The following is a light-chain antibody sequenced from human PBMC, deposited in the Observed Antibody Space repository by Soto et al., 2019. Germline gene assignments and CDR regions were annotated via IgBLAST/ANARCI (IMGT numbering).Light chain of an antibody. V-gene: IGLV2-14*01. J-gene: IGLJ1*01. Sequence: QSALTQPASVSGSPGQSITISFTGTSIDVGGYNYVSWYQQHPGKAPKLMIYEVSNRPSGVSNRFSGSKSGNTASLTISGLQAEDEADYYCSSYTRRSTTVFGAGPKVIVL. CDR1: SIDVGGYNY. CDR3: SSYTRRSTTV. CDR2: EVS.